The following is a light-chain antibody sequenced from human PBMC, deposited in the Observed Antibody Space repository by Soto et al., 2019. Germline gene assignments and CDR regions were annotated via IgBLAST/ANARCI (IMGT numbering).Light chain of an antibody. Sequence: EIVLTQSPATLSLSPGERATLSCRASQSVTSYLAWYQQKPGQAPRLLIYDASSRATDSPARFSGSGSGTDFTLTISSLEPEDFAVYYCLQRSNWPLTFGGGTKVEIK. CDR3: LQRSNWPLT. CDR2: DAS. J-gene: IGKJ4*01. V-gene: IGKV3-11*01. CDR1: QSVTSY.